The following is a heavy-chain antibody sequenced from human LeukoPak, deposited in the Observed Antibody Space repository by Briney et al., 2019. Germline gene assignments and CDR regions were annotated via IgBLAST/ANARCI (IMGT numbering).Heavy chain of an antibody. CDR2: INPSGGDT. CDR1: GYTFTGYY. CDR3: AREVMDNLRFDY. Sequence: ASVEVSCKASGYTFTGYYMHWVRQAPGQGLEWMGIINPSGGDTSYAQKFQGRLTMTRDTSTNTVYMELTSLRSEDTAVYYCAREVMDNLRFDYWGQGTLVTVSS. D-gene: IGHD1-14*01. J-gene: IGHJ4*02. V-gene: IGHV1-46*01.